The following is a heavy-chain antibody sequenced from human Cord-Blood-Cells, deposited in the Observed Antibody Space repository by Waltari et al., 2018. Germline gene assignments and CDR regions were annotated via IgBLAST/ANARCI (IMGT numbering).Heavy chain of an antibody. CDR1: GGSISSYY. V-gene: IGHV4-4*07. Sequence: QVQLQESGPGLVKPSETLSLTCTVSGGSISSYYWSWIRQPAGKGLEWIGRIYTSGSTNYTPSLKSRVTMSVDTSKNQFSRKLSSVTAADTAVYYCARSGYSSGWFDAFDIWGQGTMVTVSS. CDR3: ARSGYSSGWFDAFDI. CDR2: IYTSGST. J-gene: IGHJ3*02. D-gene: IGHD6-19*01.